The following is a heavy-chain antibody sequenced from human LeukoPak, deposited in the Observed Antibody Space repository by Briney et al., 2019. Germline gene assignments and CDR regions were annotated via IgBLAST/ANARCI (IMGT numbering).Heavy chain of an antibody. D-gene: IGHD2-15*01. Sequence: GGSLRLSCAASGFTFSDYYLGWIRQAPGKGLEWISDISRRGVNTYYADSVRGRFTISRDNANKSLYLQMNSLRPEDTAVYYCARDIDGNYVHYWGRGTLVTVSS. V-gene: IGHV3-11*01. J-gene: IGHJ4*02. CDR3: ARDIDGNYVHY. CDR1: GFTFSDYY. CDR2: ISRRGVNT.